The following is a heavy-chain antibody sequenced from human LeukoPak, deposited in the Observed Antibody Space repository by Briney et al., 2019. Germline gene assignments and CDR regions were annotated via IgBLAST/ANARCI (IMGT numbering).Heavy chain of an antibody. Sequence: GGSLRLSCAASGFTFSSYAMSWVRQAPGKGLEWVSAISGSGGSTYYADSVKGRFTISRDNAKNSLYLQMNSLRAEDTAVYYCASLLNYYDSSGYLAFDYWGQGTLVTVSS. CDR2: ISGSGGST. D-gene: IGHD3-22*01. V-gene: IGHV3-23*01. CDR3: ASLLNYYDSSGYLAFDY. CDR1: GFTFSSYA. J-gene: IGHJ4*02.